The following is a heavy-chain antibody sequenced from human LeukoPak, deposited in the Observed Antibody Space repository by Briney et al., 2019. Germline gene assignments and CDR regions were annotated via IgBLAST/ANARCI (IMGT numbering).Heavy chain of an antibody. CDR3: ARGPSGGSLPFDY. D-gene: IGHD3-16*01. Sequence: PSQTLSLTCTVSGGSISSGGYYWSWIRQPAGKGLEWIERIYTSGSTNYNPSLKSRVTMSVDTSKNQFSLKLSSVTAADTAVYYCARGPSGGSLPFDYWGQGTLVTVSS. V-gene: IGHV4-61*02. CDR2: IYTSGST. CDR1: GGSISSGGYY. J-gene: IGHJ4*02.